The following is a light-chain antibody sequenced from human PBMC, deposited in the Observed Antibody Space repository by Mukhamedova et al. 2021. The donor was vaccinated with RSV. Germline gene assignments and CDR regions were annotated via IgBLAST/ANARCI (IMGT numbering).Light chain of an antibody. CDR2: AAS. J-gene: IGKJ1*01. V-gene: IGKV1-39*01. Sequence: WYQRRVHGRAPNLLIYAASTLHTGVPSRFSGSGSGTDFSLTIAGLEPEDFETYYCQHSYGSPWTFGQGTRVEVK. CDR3: QHSYGSPWT.